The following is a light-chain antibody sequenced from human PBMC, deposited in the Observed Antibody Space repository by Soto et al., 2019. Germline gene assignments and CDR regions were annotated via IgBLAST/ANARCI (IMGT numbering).Light chain of an antibody. J-gene: IGKJ1*01. CDR3: QQYYRPWT. CDR1: QSVLYSSNNKNY. V-gene: IGKV4-1*01. CDR2: WAS. Sequence: DIVMTQSPDSLAVSLGERATINCKSSQSVLYSSNNKNYLAWYQQKPGQPPKLIIYWASTRESGVPDRFSGSGSGTDFTLTISSLQAEYVAVYYCQQYYRPWTFGQGTKVEIK.